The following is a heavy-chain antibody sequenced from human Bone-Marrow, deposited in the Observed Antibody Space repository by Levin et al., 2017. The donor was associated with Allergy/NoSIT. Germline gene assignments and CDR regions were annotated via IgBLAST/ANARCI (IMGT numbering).Heavy chain of an antibody. J-gene: IGHJ6*04. Sequence: GASVKVSCKASGYTFTGYYMHWVRQAPGQGLEWMGWINPKSGGSNSAQKFQGRVTMTRDTSISTAYMELNMLTSDDTAVYYCAREMAWSTLDVWGKGTTVTVSS. CDR2: INPKSGGS. CDR1: GYTFTGYY. V-gene: IGHV1-2*02. D-gene: IGHD3-3*01. CDR3: AREMAWSTLDV.